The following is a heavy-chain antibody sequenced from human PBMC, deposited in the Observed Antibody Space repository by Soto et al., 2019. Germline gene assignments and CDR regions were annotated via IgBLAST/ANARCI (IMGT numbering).Heavy chain of an antibody. V-gene: IGHV1-69*06. CDR1: GGTFSSYA. CDR3: ARHYSSSPQNYGMDV. Sequence: SVKVSCKASGGTFSSYAISWVRQAPGQGLEWMGGIIPIFGTANYAQKFHGRVTITADKSIRTAYLQWSSLKASDTAMYYCARHYSSSPQNYGMDVWGQGTTVTVSS. CDR2: IIPIFGTA. J-gene: IGHJ6*02. D-gene: IGHD6-6*01.